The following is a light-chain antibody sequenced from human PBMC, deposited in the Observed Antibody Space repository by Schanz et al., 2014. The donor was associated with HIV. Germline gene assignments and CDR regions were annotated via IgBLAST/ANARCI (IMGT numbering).Light chain of an antibody. CDR3: QQYGGSPT. V-gene: IGKV3D-20*01. J-gene: IGKJ1*01. Sequence: ELVLTQSPGTLSLSPGERATLSCRASQSVSGNYLAWYQQKPRLAPRLLIYDASTRAAGTPDRFSGSGSGSAFTLIISRLEPADIAVYYCQQYGGSPTFGQGTKVEIK. CDR2: DAS. CDR1: QSVSGNY.